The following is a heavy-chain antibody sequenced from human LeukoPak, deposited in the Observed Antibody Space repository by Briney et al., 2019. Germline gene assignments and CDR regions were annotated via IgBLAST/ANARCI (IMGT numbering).Heavy chain of an antibody. Sequence: ASVKVSCKASGYTFTSYYMHWVRQAPGQGLEWMGIINPSGGSTSYAQKFQGRVTMTTDTSTSTAYMELRSLRSDDTAVYYCARDGTYYFDYWGQGTLVTVSS. CDR2: INPSGGST. V-gene: IGHV1-46*01. J-gene: IGHJ4*02. CDR1: GYTFTSYY. CDR3: ARDGTYYFDY.